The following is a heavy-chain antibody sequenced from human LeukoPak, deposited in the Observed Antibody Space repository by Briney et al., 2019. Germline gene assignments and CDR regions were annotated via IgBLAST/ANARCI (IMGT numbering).Heavy chain of an antibody. CDR1: GFSLGIYA. D-gene: IGHD3-3*01. CDR2: ISGSGGST. V-gene: IGHV3-23*01. J-gene: IGHJ4*02. CDR3: AKDRPLTYYDFWSGYWFDY. Sequence: PGGSLRLSCAVAGFSLGIYAMSWVRQAPGKGLEWVSAISGSGGSTYYADSVKGRFTISRDNSKNTLYLQMNSLRAEDTAVYYCAKDRPLTYYDFWSGYWFDYWGQGTLVTVSS.